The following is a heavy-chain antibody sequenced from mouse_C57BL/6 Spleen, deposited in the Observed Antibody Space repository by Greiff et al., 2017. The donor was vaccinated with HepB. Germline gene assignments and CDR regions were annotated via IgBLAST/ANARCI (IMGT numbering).Heavy chain of an antibody. V-gene: IGHV1-55*01. Sequence: VQLQQPGAELVKPGASVRMSCKASGYTFTSYWITWVKQRPGQGLEWIGDIYPGSGSTNYNEKFKSKATLTVDTSSSTAYMQLSSLTSEDSAVYYCARGDYDGYPYAMDYWGQGPSVTVSS. CDR3: ARGDYDGYPYAMDY. J-gene: IGHJ4*01. CDR1: GYTFTSYW. D-gene: IGHD2-3*01. CDR2: IYPGSGST.